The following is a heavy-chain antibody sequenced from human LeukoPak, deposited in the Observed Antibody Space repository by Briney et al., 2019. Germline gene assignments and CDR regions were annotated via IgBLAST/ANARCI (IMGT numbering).Heavy chain of an antibody. J-gene: IGHJ4*02. D-gene: IGHD2-8*01. CDR3: ACTAGY. V-gene: IGHV4-34*01. CDR2: INHSGST. CDR1: GGSFSGYY. Sequence: SETLSLTCAVYGGSFSGYYWNWIRQPPGKGLEWIGEINHSGSTNYNPSLKSRVTISVDTSKNQFSLKLSSVTAADAAVYYCACTAGYWGQGTLVTVSS.